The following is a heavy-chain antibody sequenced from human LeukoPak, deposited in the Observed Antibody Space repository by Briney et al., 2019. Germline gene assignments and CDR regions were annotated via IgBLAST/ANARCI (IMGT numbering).Heavy chain of an antibody. J-gene: IGHJ5*02. CDR2: IYHSGST. D-gene: IGHD3-16*01. V-gene: IGHV4-59*08. Sequence: SETLSLTCTVSGGSISTYYWNWIRQPPGKGLEWIGYIYHSGSTYYNPSLKSRVTISVDTSKNQFSLKLSSVTAADTAVYYCARHSPFGPYWFDPWGQGTLVTVSS. CDR1: GGSISTYY. CDR3: ARHSPFGPYWFDP.